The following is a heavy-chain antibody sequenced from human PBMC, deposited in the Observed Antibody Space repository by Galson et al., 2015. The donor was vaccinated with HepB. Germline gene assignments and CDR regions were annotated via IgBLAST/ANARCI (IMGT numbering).Heavy chain of an antibody. CDR3: VRDFIGITAPHFDY. CDR1: GFGFSSYG. J-gene: IGHJ4*02. CDR2: IWYDGSNE. V-gene: IGHV3-33*01. D-gene: IGHD3-16*02. Sequence: SLRLSCAASGFGFSSYGMHWVRQAPGKGLEWVAVIWYDGSNEDYAVSVKGRFTISRDNSKNTLYLQMNSLRVDDTAIYYCVRDFIGITAPHFDYWGQGTLVTVSS.